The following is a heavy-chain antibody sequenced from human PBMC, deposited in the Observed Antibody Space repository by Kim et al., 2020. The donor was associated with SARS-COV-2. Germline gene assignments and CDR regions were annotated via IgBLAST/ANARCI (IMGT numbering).Heavy chain of an antibody. Sequence: TIYYADSVKGRFTISRDNAKNSLYLQINSLRAEDTAVYYCAREDSGWFDPWGQGTLVTVSS. CDR2: TI. D-gene: IGHD3-10*01. J-gene: IGHJ5*02. CDR3: AREDSGWFDP. V-gene: IGHV3-11*01.